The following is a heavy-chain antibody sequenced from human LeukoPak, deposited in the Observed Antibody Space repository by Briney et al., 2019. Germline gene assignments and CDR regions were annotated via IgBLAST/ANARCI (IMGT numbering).Heavy chain of an antibody. J-gene: IGHJ4*02. V-gene: IGHV3-53*01. D-gene: IGHD3-16*02. CDR2: IYVGGNT. Sequence: GGSLRLSCAASGFTISTNYMSWVRQAPGKGLGWVSIIYVGGNTYYVDSVKGRFTISRDNSKHTLYLQMNSLRAEDTAVYYCARRVWGANRYSDCWGQGTLVTVSS. CDR1: GFTISTNY. CDR3: ARRVWGANRYSDC.